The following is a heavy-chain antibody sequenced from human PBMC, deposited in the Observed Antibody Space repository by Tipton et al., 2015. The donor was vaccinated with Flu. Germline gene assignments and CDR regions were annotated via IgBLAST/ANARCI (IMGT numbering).Heavy chain of an antibody. CDR3: ARGNLRPAT. J-gene: IGHJ5*02. CDR1: GESFSSYA. V-gene: IGHV1-69*15. CDR2: LVPIFGTP. Sequence: QSGAEVKKPGSSVKVSCKTSGESFSSYAISWVRQAPGQGLQWMGTLVPIFGTPNYAQEFQGRVTITADASTSTAYIELRDLTSEDTAVYFCARGNLRPATWGQGTLVTVSS.